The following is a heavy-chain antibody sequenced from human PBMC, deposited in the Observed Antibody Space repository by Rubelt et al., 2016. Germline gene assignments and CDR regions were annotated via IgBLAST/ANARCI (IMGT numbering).Heavy chain of an antibody. J-gene: IGHJ4*02. V-gene: IGHV1-46*01. CDR3: ARVGFYYDSGSYVD. CDR2: INPSGGST. CDR1: GYTFTSYY. D-gene: IGHD3-10*01. Sequence: QVQLVQSGAEVKKPGASVKVSCKASGYTFTSYYMHWVRQAPGQGLEWMGIINPSGGSTTYARKFQGRVTMTRDTTMSTVYMDLSSLRCEDTAVYYCARVGFYYDSGSYVDWGQGTLVTVSS.